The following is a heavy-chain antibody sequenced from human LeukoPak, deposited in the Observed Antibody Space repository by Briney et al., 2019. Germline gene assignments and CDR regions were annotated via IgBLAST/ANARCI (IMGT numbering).Heavy chain of an antibody. CDR1: GFTFSSYS. V-gene: IGHV3-21*01. CDR3: ARTYSRSPAFDY. Sequence: GGSLRLSCAASGFTFSSYSMNWVRQAPGKGLEWVSFISSSDSYIFYADSVKGRFTISRDNAKNSLSLQMNSLRVEDTAVYYCARTYSRSPAFDYWGPGTLVTVSS. J-gene: IGHJ4*02. CDR2: ISSSDSYI. D-gene: IGHD6-6*01.